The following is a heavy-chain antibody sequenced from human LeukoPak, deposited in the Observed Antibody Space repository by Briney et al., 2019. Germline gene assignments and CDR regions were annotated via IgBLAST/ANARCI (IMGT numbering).Heavy chain of an antibody. V-gene: IGHV3-7*01. CDR3: ASHSTLSIAGGSAY. J-gene: IGHJ4*02. CDR2: IKQDGSAK. D-gene: IGHD6-6*01. CDR1: GFTFSSYW. Sequence: GGSLRLSCAASGFTFSSYWMSWVRQAPGKGLEWVANIKQDGSAKYYYVDSVKGRFTISRDNAKNSLYLQMNSLRAEDTAVYYCASHSTLSIAGGSAYWGQGTLVTVSS.